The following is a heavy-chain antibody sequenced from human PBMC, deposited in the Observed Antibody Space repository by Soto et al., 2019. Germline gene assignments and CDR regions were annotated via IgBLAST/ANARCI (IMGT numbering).Heavy chain of an antibody. CDR1: GFTFSSYS. Sequence: GGSLRLSCAASGFTFSSYSMNWVRQAPGKGLEWVSYISSSSSTIYYADSVKGRFTISRDNAKNSLYLQMNSLRAEDTAVYYCARGGYDYAWGSYRYYAYWGQGTLVTVSS. CDR2: ISSSSSTI. J-gene: IGHJ4*02. D-gene: IGHD3-16*02. V-gene: IGHV3-48*01. CDR3: ARGGYDYAWGSYRYYAY.